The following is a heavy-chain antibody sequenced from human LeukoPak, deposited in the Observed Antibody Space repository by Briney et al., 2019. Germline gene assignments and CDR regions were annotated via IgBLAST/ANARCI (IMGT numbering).Heavy chain of an antibody. V-gene: IGHV3-30-3*01. Sequence: GRSMRLACAVSGFTFSSFTMHWVRQAPGKGLEWVAILSYDASNKYYADSVKGRFTISRDNSKNTLYLRMNSLRAEDTAAYYCAVRDNDYWGQGTLVTVSS. J-gene: IGHJ4*02. CDR1: GFTFSSFT. D-gene: IGHD3-3*01. CDR2: LSYDASNK. CDR3: AVRDNDY.